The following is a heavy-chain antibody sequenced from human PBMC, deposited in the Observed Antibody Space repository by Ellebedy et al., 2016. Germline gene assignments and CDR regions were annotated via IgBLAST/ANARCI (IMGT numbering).Heavy chain of an antibody. D-gene: IGHD3-22*01. Sequence: ASVKVSCXASGYTFTSYDINWVRQATGQGLEWMGWMNPNSGNTGYAQKFQGRVTMTTDTSTSTAYMELRSLRSDDTAVYYCARVSYGTIVVVITPDYWGQGTLVTVSS. CDR2: MNPNSGNT. J-gene: IGHJ4*02. V-gene: IGHV1-8*01. CDR3: ARVSYGTIVVVITPDY. CDR1: GYTFTSYD.